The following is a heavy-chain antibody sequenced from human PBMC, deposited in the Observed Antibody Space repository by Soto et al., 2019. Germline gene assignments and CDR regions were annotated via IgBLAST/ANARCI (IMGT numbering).Heavy chain of an antibody. V-gene: IGHV3-30-3*01. CDR2: ISYDGGQK. J-gene: IGHJ5*02. CDR3: ARGRGVETDSHDYGLLNWFDP. D-gene: IGHD4-17*01. Sequence: QVQVVESGGGVVQPGRSLRLSCVASGFIFSNYAIHWVRQVPGKGLEWVALISYDGGQKFYADSVKGRFTVSRDESKSKLDLQMNSLRPEDTGVYYFARGRGVETDSHDYGLLNWFDPWGQGTLVTVSS. CDR1: GFIFSNYA.